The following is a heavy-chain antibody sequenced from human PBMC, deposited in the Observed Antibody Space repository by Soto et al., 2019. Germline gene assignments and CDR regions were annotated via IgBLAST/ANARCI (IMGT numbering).Heavy chain of an antibody. CDR1: GFTFSNYT. V-gene: IGHV3-23*01. J-gene: IGHJ4*02. Sequence: GGSLRLSCAASGFTFSNYTMSWVRQAPGKGLEWVSVISGSGGSTYYADSVKGRFTISRDNSKNTLYLQMNSLRADDTAVYYCAKDDYGGNLFWVYWGQGTLVTVSS. D-gene: IGHD4-17*01. CDR2: ISGSGGST. CDR3: AKDDYGGNLFWVY.